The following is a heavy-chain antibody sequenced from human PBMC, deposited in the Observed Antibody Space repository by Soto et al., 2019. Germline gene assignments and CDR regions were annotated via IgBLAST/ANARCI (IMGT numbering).Heavy chain of an antibody. J-gene: IGHJ3*02. CDR2: IWYDGSNK. Sequence: PGGSLILSCAASGFTFSSYGMHWVRQAPGKGLEWVAVIWYDGSNKYYADSVKGRFTISRDNSKNTLYLQMNSLRAEDTAVYYWARGATSGSDEFDISGQGTMLTV. V-gene: IGHV3-33*01. D-gene: IGHD3-10*01. CDR1: GFTFSSYG. CDR3: ARGATSGSDEFDI.